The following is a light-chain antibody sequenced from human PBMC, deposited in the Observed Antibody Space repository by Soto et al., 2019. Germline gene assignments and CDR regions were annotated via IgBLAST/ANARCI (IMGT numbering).Light chain of an antibody. Sequence: QSALTQPPSASGSPGQSVTISCTGTSSDVGGYNYVSWYQQHPGKAPKLMIYEVSKRPSRVPDRFSGSKSGNTASLTVSGLQAEDEAHYYCSSYAGSNNFVVFGGGTKLTVL. CDR3: SSYAGSNNFVV. CDR1: SSDVGGYNY. CDR2: EVS. V-gene: IGLV2-8*01. J-gene: IGLJ2*01.